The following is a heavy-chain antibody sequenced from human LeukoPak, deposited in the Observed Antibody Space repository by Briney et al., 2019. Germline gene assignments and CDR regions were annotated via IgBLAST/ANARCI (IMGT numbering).Heavy chain of an antibody. Sequence: GGSLRLSCAASGFTFDDYAMHWVRQAPGKGLEWVSGISWNSGSIGYADSVKGRFTISRDNAKNSLYLQMNSLRAEDTAVYYCAKGGRGSGSYSLNYFDYWGQGTLVTVSS. V-gene: IGHV3-9*01. D-gene: IGHD3-10*01. CDR2: ISWNSGSI. J-gene: IGHJ4*02. CDR3: AKGGRGSGSYSLNYFDY. CDR1: GFTFDDYA.